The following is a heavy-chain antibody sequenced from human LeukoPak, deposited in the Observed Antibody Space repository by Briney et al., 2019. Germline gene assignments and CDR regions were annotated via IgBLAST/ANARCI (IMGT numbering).Heavy chain of an antibody. CDR1: GYSFTSYW. V-gene: IGHV5-51*01. CDR2: IYPGDSDT. CDR3: ASPASNYYDSRGAFDI. D-gene: IGHD3-22*01. J-gene: IGHJ3*02. Sequence: GESLKISCKGSGYSFTSYWIGWVRQMPGKGLEWMGIIYPGDSDTRYSPSFQGQVTILADKSISTAYLQWSSLKASDTAMYYCASPASNYYDSRGAFDIWGQGTMVTVSS.